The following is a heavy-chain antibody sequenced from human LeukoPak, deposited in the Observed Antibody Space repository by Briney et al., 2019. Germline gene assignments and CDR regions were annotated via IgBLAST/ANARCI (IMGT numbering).Heavy chain of an antibody. CDR3: ASPRDRVFDY. V-gene: IGHV3-30-3*01. Sequence: GGSLRLSCAASVFTFSSYSMHWVRQAPGKGLEWVAVISYDGSNKYYADSVKGRFTISRDNSKNTLYLQMDSLRAEDTAVYYCASPRDRVFDYWGQGTLVTVSS. J-gene: IGHJ4*02. CDR1: VFTFSSYS. CDR2: ISYDGSNK. D-gene: IGHD2-15*01.